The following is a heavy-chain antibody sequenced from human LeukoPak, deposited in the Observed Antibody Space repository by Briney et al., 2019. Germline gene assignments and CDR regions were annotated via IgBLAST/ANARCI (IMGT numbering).Heavy chain of an antibody. V-gene: IGHV5-51*01. J-gene: IGHJ6*03. CDR3: ARLGDFWSGYTANYYYYMDV. CDR1: GYSFTSYW. D-gene: IGHD3-3*01. CDR2: IYPGDSDT. Sequence: GESLKISCEGSGYSFTSYWIGWVRQMPGKGLEWMGIIYPGDSDTRYSPSFQGQVTISADKSISTAYLQWSSLKASDTAMYYCARLGDFWSGYTANYYYYMDVWGKGTTVTVSS.